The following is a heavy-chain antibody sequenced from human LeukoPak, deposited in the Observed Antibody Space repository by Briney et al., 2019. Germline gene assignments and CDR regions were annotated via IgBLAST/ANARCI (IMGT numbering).Heavy chain of an antibody. CDR3: VGVETITMVRGASGDV. Sequence: GGSLRLSCAASGFSFSSNYMTWVRQAPGKGLEGVSVIHSGGRAYYPDSVKGRFTTSRDNSNNTLDLQMNSLSVEDTAVYYCVGVETITMVRGASGDVWGKGTTVTVSS. J-gene: IGHJ6*04. V-gene: IGHV3-66*02. CDR1: GFSFSSNY. D-gene: IGHD3-10*01. CDR2: IHSGGRA.